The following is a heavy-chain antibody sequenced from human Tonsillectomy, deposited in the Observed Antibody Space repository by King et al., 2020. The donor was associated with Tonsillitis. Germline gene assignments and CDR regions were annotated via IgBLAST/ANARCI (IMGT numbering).Heavy chain of an antibody. V-gene: IGHV3-30*02. CDR1: GFTFSSYG. J-gene: IGHJ4*02. D-gene: IGHD3-10*01. CDR3: AKESTSSYGSAIDY. CDR2: TRKEGNKK. Sequence: VQLVESGGGVVQPGGSLRLSCAASGFTFSSYGMHWVRQAPGKGREWVAFTRKEGNKKYYEDSVKGRFTISRDNSKNTLYLQLNSLRAEDTAVYYCAKESTSSYGSAIDYWGQGTLVTVSS.